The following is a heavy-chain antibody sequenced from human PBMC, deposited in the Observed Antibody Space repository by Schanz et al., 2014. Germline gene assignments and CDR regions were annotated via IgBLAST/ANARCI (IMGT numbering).Heavy chain of an antibody. CDR3: TRDRGALINHNDALDL. J-gene: IGHJ3*01. Sequence: EQVLESGGGFVQPGTSLRLSCAASGFTFRGHAMHWVRQAPGQGLEKVAVTSTDGTKTYYAASVRGRFTISRDNSKNTVYLQMNSLRSEDTAVYYCTRDRGALINHNDALDLWGQGTMVSVSS. D-gene: IGHD3-16*01. CDR1: GFTFRGHA. V-gene: IGHV3-30*04. CDR2: TSTDGTKT.